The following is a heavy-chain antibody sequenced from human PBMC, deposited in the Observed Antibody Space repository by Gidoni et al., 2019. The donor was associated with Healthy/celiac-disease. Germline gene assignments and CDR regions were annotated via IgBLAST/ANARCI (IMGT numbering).Heavy chain of an antibody. CDR3: AKEATVTPFDY. CDR2: ISYDGSNK. J-gene: IGHJ4*02. V-gene: IGHV3-30*18. CDR1: GFTFSSYG. D-gene: IGHD4-17*01. Sequence: QVQLVESGGGVVQPGRSLSLACAASGFTFSSYGLHWVRQAPGKGLEWVAVISYDGSNKYYADSVKGRFTISRDNSKNTLYLQMNSLRAEDTAVYYCAKEATVTPFDYWGQGTLVTVSS.